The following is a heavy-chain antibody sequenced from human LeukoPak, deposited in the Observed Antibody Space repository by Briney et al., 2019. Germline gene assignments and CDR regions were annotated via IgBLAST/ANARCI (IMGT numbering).Heavy chain of an antibody. CDR2: ISGSGGST. J-gene: IGHJ6*03. V-gene: IGHV3-23*01. CDR3: AKGTVTIRSYYYYYMDV. D-gene: IGHD4-17*01. CDR1: GFTFSSYA. Sequence: GGSMRLSCAASGFTFSSYAMSWVRQAPGKGLEWVSAISGSGGSTYYADSVKGRFTISRDNSKNTLYLQMNSLRAEDTAVYYCAKGTVTIRSYYYYYMDVWGKGTTVTVSS.